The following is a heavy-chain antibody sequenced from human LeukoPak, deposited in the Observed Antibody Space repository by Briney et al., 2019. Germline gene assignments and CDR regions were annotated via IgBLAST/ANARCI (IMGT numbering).Heavy chain of an antibody. CDR1: GFTFSSYW. J-gene: IGHJ4*02. Sequence: GGSLRLSCAASGFTFSSYWMSWVRQAPGKGLEWVANIKQWGSEKYYVDSVKGRFTISRDNAKNSLYLQMNSLRAEDMAVYYCARDRHGSSGWYGYYFDYWGQGTLVTVSS. V-gene: IGHV3-7*04. CDR3: ARDRHGSSGWYGYYFDY. CDR2: IKQWGSEK. D-gene: IGHD6-19*01.